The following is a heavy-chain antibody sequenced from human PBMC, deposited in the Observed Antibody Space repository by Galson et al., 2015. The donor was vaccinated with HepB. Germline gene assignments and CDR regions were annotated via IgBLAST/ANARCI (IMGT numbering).Heavy chain of an antibody. CDR2: INPQSGGT. J-gene: IGHJ4*02. D-gene: IGHD6-6*01. CDR3: ARDDHGGSSGVY. CDR1: GYTFTGYY. Sequence: SVKVSCKASGYTFTGYYMHWVRQAPGQGLEWMGWINPQSGGTNYAQKIQGRVTMTRDTSITTVYMELSRLKSDDTAVYYCARDDHGGSSGVYWGQGTLVTVSS. V-gene: IGHV1-2*02.